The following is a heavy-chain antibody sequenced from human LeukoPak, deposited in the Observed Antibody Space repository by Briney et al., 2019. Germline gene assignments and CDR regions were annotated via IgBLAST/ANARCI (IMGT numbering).Heavy chain of an antibody. CDR3: ARRLYGSGSYYAGDAFDI. CDR2: IYTSGST. D-gene: IGHD3-10*01. J-gene: IGHJ3*02. CDR1: GGSISSYY. Sequence: PSETLSLTCTVSGGSISSYYWSWIRQPAGKGLEWIGRIYTSGSTNYNPSLKSRATMSVDTSKNQFSLKLSSVTAADTAVYYCARRLYGSGSYYAGDAFDIWGQGTMVTVSS. V-gene: IGHV4-4*07.